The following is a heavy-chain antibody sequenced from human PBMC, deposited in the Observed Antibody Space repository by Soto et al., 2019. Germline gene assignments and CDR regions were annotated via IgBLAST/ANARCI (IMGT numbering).Heavy chain of an antibody. CDR2: IHYSGPT. V-gene: IGHV4-61*08. CDR1: GGSISSGDHY. Sequence: SETLSLTCTVSGGSISSGDHYWSWIRQPPGKGLEWIANIHYSGPTNYNPSLASRVTLSVDTSKKQFSLKMTSLTAADRAMYFGERYNAYAIDYWGRGTLVTVSS. D-gene: IGHD2-8*01. J-gene: IGHJ4*02. CDR3: ERYNAYAIDY.